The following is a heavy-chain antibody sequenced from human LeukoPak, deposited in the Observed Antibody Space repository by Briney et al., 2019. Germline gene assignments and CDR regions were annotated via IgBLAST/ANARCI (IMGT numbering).Heavy chain of an antibody. Sequence: SEKVSCKASGGTFISYAISWVRQAPGQGLEWMGGIIPIFGTANYAQKFQGRVTITADESTSTAYMELSSLRSEDTAVYYCAREGLHYYDSSGYYTYFDYWGQGTLVTVSS. J-gene: IGHJ4*02. CDR2: IIPIFGTA. D-gene: IGHD3-22*01. CDR1: GGTFISYA. V-gene: IGHV1-69*01. CDR3: AREGLHYYDSSGYYTYFDY.